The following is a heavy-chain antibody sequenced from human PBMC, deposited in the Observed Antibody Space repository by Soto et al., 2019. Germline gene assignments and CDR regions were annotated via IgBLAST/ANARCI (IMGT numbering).Heavy chain of an antibody. J-gene: IGHJ4*02. Sequence: GGSLRLSCTASGFLFTDYYMSWIRQPPGKGLEWLAYIDGSSDYTNSADSVKGRFTISRDNAKNSVFLQMNNLRADDTAVYYCARDLRFSSTNYFDFWGRGTLVTVS. CDR3: ARDLRFSSTNYFDF. CDR2: IDGSSDYT. V-gene: IGHV3-11*06. CDR1: GFLFTDYY. D-gene: IGHD2-8*01.